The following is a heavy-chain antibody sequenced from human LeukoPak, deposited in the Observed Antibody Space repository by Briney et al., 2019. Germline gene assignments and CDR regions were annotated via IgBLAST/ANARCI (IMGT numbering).Heavy chain of an antibody. CDR1: GGSFSGYY. Sequence: SETLSLSCAVYGGSFSGYYWSWIRQPPGKGLEWIGEINHSGSTNYNPSLKSRVTISVDTSKNQFSLKLSSVTAADTAVYYCARVVGWVDYWGQGTLVTVSS. CDR2: INHSGST. CDR3: ARVVGWVDY. V-gene: IGHV4-34*01. J-gene: IGHJ4*02. D-gene: IGHD1-26*01.